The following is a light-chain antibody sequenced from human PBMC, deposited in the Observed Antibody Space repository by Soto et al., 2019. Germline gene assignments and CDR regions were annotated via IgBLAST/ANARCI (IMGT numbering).Light chain of an antibody. Sequence: QTVVTQEPSLTVSPGGTVTLTCASSTGAVTSGYYPNWFQQKPGQAPRALIYSTSNKHPWTPARFSGSLLGGKAALTLSGVQPEDEAEYYCLIYDGGAQVFGGGTQLTVL. CDR1: TGAVTSGYY. J-gene: IGLJ7*01. CDR3: LIYDGGAQV. CDR2: STS. V-gene: IGLV7-43*01.